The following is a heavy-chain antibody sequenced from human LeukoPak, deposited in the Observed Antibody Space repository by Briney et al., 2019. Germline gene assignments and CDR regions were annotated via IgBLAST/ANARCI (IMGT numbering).Heavy chain of an antibody. Sequence: SETLSLTCTVPGGSISSYYWSWIRQPPGKGLEWIGYIYYSGSTNYNPSLKSRVTISVDTSKNQFSLKLSSVTAADTAVYYCARAGPRSRIDYWGQGTLVTVSS. CDR3: ARAGPRSRIDY. CDR2: IYYSGST. D-gene: IGHD2-8*02. J-gene: IGHJ4*02. CDR1: GGSISSYY. V-gene: IGHV4-59*01.